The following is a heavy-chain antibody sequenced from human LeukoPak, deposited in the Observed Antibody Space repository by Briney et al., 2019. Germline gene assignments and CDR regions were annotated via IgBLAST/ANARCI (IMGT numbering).Heavy chain of an antibody. CDR2: INSDGSTT. V-gene: IGHV3-74*01. J-gene: IGHJ4*02. D-gene: IGHD3-3*01. CDR1: GFTFSSYW. Sequence: PGGSLRLSCAVSGFTFSSYWMHWVRQAPGKGLVWVSRINSDGSTTNYADSVKGRFTISRDNAKNSLYLQMNSLRAEDTAVYYCARGLTYDFWSGYYAYFDYWGQGTLVTVSS. CDR3: ARGLTYDFWSGYYAYFDY.